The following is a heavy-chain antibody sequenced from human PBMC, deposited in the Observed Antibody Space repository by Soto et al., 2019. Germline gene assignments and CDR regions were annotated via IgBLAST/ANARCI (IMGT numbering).Heavy chain of an antibody. Sequence: HPGGSLRLSCAASGFTFSSYAMHWVRQAPGKGLEWVAVISYDGSNKYYADSVKGRFTISRDNSKNTLYLQMNSLRAEDTAVYYCATPPTEGYSSSSRDYYYYYGMDVWGQGTTVTVSS. D-gene: IGHD6-13*01. CDR3: ATPPTEGYSSSSRDYYYYYGMDV. CDR1: GFTFSSYA. CDR2: ISYDGSNK. J-gene: IGHJ6*02. V-gene: IGHV3-30-3*01.